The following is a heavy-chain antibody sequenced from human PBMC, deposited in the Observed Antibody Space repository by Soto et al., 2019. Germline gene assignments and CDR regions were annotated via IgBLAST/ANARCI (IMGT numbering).Heavy chain of an antibody. CDR2: ISGSGGST. J-gene: IGHJ4*02. CDR1: GFTFSSYA. CDR3: ARRGSGSYYDY. V-gene: IGHV3-23*01. D-gene: IGHD1-26*01. Sequence: GGSLRLSCAASGFTFSSYAMSWVRQAPGKGLEWVSAISGSGGSTYYADSVKGRFTISRDNSKNTLYLQMNSLRAEETAVYYCARRGSGSYYDYWGQGTLVTVSS.